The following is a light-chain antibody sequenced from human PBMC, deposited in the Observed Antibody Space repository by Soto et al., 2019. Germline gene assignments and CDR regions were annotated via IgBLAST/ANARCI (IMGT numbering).Light chain of an antibody. V-gene: IGLV2-14*03. CDR3: SSYTSRSTVV. CDR1: SSDVGAFSY. J-gene: IGLJ3*02. Sequence: QSALTQPASVSGSPGQSITISCTGTSSDVGAFSYVSWYQQHPGKVPKLMIYDVTNRPSGISDRFSASKSGNTASLTISGLPAEDEADYYCSSYTSRSTVVFGGGTKLTVL. CDR2: DVT.